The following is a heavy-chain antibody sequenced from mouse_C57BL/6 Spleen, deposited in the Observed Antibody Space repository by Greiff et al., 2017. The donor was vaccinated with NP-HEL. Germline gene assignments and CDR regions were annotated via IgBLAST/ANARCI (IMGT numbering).Heavy chain of an antibody. CDR2: ISSGGSYT. Sequence: EVKLMESGGDLVKPGGSLKLSCAASGFTFTSYGMSWVRQTPDKRLEWVATISSGGSYTYYPDSVKGRFTISRDNAKNTLYLQMSSLKSEDTAMYYCARQEGNYGFAYWGQGTLVTVSA. CDR3: ARQEGNYGFAY. J-gene: IGHJ3*01. D-gene: IGHD2-1*01. V-gene: IGHV5-6*01. CDR1: GFTFTSYG.